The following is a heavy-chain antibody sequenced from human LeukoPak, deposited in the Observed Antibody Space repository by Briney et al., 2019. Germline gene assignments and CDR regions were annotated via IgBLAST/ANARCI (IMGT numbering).Heavy chain of an antibody. J-gene: IGHJ4*02. D-gene: IGHD6-19*01. Sequence: GGSLRLSCSASGFTFSSYAMHWVRQAPGKGLEYVSAISSNGGSTYYADSVKGRCTISRDNSKNTPYLQMSSLRAEDTAVYYCVKDRRDSSGWSPFYYFDYWGQGTLVTVSS. CDR3: VKDRRDSSGWSPFYYFDY. V-gene: IGHV3-64D*06. CDR1: GFTFSSYA. CDR2: ISSNGGST.